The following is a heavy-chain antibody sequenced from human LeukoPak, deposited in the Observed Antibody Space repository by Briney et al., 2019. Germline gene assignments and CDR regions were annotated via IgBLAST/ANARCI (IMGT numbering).Heavy chain of an antibody. CDR3: ALSCYYGSGSYSLPH. D-gene: IGHD3-10*01. V-gene: IGHV3-43*01. J-gene: IGHJ1*01. Sequence: PGGSLRLSCAASGFTFDDYTMHWVRQAPGKGLEWVSLISWDGGSTYYADSVKGRFTISRDNSKNSLYLQMNSLRTEDTALYYCALSCYYGSGSYSLPHWGQGTLVTVSS. CDR2: ISWDGGST. CDR1: GFTFDDYT.